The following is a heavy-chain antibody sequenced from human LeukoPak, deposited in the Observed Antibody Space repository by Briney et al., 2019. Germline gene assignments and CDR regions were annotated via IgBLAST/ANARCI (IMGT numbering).Heavy chain of an antibody. CDR3: AGMYYYDSRKFDP. J-gene: IGHJ5*02. D-gene: IGHD3-22*01. Sequence: SSETLSLTCTVSGGSISSYYWSRIRQPPGKGLEWIGYIYYSGSTNYNPSLKSRVTISVDTSKNQFSLKLSSVTAADTAVYYCAGMYYYDSRKFDPWGQGTLVTVSS. CDR1: GGSISSYY. CDR2: IYYSGST. V-gene: IGHV4-59*12.